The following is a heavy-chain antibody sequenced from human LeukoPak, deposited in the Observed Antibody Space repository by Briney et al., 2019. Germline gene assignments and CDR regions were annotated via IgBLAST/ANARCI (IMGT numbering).Heavy chain of an antibody. V-gene: IGHV4-4*07. Sequence: KPSETLSLTCTVSGGSIGTYYWSWIRQPAGKGLEWIGSIYTSGRTNYNPSLKSRVTLTVDTSKNQFSLKLTSVTAADTAVYYCARAGDYGDYVGWFDPWGQGTLVTVSS. CDR1: GGSIGTYY. CDR3: ARAGDYGDYVGWFDP. D-gene: IGHD4-17*01. CDR2: IYTSGRT. J-gene: IGHJ5*02.